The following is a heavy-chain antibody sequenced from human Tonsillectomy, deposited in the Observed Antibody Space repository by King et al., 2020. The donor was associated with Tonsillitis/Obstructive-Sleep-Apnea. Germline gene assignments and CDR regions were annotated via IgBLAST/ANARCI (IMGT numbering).Heavy chain of an antibody. CDR1: GFSLSNARMS. J-gene: IGHJ4*02. D-gene: IGHD2-2*01. Sequence: VTLKESGPVLVKPTETLTLTCTVSGFSLSNARMSVSWIRQPPGKALEWLAHIFLNDEKLYSISLKSRLTISKDTSKSQVVLTMTNMDPVDTAPYYCARISCSSTSCYDFDYWGQGTLVTVSS. CDR2: IFLNDEK. V-gene: IGHV2-26*01. CDR3: ARISCSSTSCYDFDY.